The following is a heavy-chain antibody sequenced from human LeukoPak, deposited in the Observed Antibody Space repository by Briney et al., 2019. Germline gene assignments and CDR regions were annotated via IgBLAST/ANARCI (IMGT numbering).Heavy chain of an antibody. CDR3: ARSSSGYYYYYYMGV. CDR1: GGTFSSDA. J-gene: IGHJ6*03. Sequence: ASVKVSCKASGGTFSSDAISWVRQAPGQGLEWMGGIIPIFGTANYAQKFQGRVTITADESTSTAYMELSSLRSEDTAVYYCARSSSGYYYYYYMGVWGKGTTVTVSS. CDR2: IIPIFGTA. D-gene: IGHD6-19*01. V-gene: IGHV1-69*13.